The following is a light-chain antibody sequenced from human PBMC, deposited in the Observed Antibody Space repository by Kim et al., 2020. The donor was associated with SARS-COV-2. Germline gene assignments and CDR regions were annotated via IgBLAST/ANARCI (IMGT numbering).Light chain of an antibody. CDR3: QQRSNWIT. CDR1: QSVSSY. J-gene: IGKJ5*01. CDR2: DAS. Sequence: SLSPGERATLSCRASQSVSSYLAWYQQKPAQAPRLLNYDASNRATGIPARFSGSGSGTDFTLTISSLEPEDFAVYYCQQRSNWITFGQGTRLEIK. V-gene: IGKV3-11*01.